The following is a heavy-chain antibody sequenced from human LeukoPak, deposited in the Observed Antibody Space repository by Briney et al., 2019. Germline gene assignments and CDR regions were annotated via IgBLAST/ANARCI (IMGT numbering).Heavy chain of an antibody. D-gene: IGHD6-13*01. CDR1: GFTFDDYA. Sequence: GGFLRLSCAASGFTFDDYAMHWFRQAPGKGLEWVSGISWNSGSIGYADSVKGRFTVSRDNAKNSLYLQMNSLRAEDTALYYCAKDSGIAAIDYYGMDVWGQGTTVTVSS. CDR3: AKDSGIAAIDYYGMDV. CDR2: ISWNSGSI. V-gene: IGHV3-9*01. J-gene: IGHJ6*02.